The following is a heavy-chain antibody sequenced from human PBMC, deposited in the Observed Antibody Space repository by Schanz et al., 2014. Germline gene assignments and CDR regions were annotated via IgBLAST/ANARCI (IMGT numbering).Heavy chain of an antibody. CDR3: AKDFFIGVARGVIISHDAIDI. J-gene: IGHJ3*02. Sequence: EVQLVESGGSLVQPGGSLRLSCAASGFTFRSYSMNWVRQAPGKGLEWISYISSTSRATYYADSVKGRFTISRDNAKNSLFLQMNSLRAEDTAVYYCAKDFFIGVARGVIISHDAIDIWGQGTKVTVSS. D-gene: IGHD3-10*01. CDR1: GFTFRSYS. V-gene: IGHV3-48*01. CDR2: ISSTSRAT.